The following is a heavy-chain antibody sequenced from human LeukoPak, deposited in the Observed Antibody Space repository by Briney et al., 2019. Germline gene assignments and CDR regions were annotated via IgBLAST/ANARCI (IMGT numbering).Heavy chain of an antibody. CDR2: IYHSGST. Sequence: PSETLSLTCSVSDYSISSGYYWGWIRQPPGKGLEWIGSIYHSGSTDYNPSLKSRVTISVDTSKNQFSLKLSSVTAADTAVYYCARLGDDAYYYYMDVWGKGTTVTVSS. V-gene: IGHV4-38-2*01. CDR1: DYSISSGYY. CDR3: ARLGDDAYYYYMDV. J-gene: IGHJ6*03. D-gene: IGHD1-1*01.